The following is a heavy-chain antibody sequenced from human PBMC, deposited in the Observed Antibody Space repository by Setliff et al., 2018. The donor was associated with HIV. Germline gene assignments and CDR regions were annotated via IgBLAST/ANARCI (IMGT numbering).Heavy chain of an antibody. CDR2: IYYSGGT. CDR3: ARTGYAFDL. Sequence: SETLSLTCTVSGASMSGYYWTWIRQPPGKGLEWIGYIYYSGGTKYNPSLKSRVTMSLDTSKNQFSLNLNSVTAADAAVYFCARTGYAFDLWGPGTMVTVSS. CDR1: GASMSGYY. V-gene: IGHV4-59*08. J-gene: IGHJ3*01.